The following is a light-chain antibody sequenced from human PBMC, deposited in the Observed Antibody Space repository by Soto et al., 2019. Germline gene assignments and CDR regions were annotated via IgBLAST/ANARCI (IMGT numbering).Light chain of an antibody. CDR3: QQFNNWPSLT. CDR1: QFVSTN. CDR2: SAS. V-gene: IGKV3-15*01. Sequence: EVVMTQSTATLPVSPGERATLACRASQFVSTNLAWYQQKPCQAPRLLVYSASTRATGIPASFSGGGSGTEFTITIGSLQSEDSAVYYCQQFNNWPSLTFGGGTQVESK. J-gene: IGKJ4*01.